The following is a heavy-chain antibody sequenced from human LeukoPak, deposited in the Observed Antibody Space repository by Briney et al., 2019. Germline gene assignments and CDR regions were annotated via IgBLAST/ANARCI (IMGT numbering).Heavy chain of an antibody. CDR1: GFTFDDYA. V-gene: IGHV3-9*01. J-gene: IGHJ4*02. D-gene: IGHD5-24*01. CDR2: ISWHSENI. CDR3: AKEGRSLQTY. Sequence: GGSLRLSCAASGFTFDDYAMHWVRQAPGKGLEWVSGISWHSENIGYADSVKGRFTISRDNAKNSLYLQMNSLRVEDTAVYYCAKEGRSLQTYWGQGTLVTVSS.